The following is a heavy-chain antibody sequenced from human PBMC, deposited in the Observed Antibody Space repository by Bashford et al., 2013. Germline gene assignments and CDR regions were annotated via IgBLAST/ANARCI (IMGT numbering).Heavy chain of an antibody. CDR1: GYTFTSYG. Sequence: ASVKVSCKASGYTFTSYGISWVRQAPGQGLEWMGWISAYNGNTNYAQKLQGRVTMTTDTSTSTAYMELRSLRSDDTAVYYCARDTGDHDYYYGMDVWGQGTTVTVSS. CDR3: ARDTGDHDYYYGMDV. CDR2: ISAYNGNT. V-gene: IGHV1-18*04. J-gene: IGHJ6*02. D-gene: IGHD7-27*01.